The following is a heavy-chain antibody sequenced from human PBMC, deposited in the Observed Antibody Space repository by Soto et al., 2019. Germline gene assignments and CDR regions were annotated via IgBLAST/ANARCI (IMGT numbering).Heavy chain of an antibody. D-gene: IGHD3-3*01. CDR1: GGSISSYY. CDR3: ARRDTSGFLRYFDN. Sequence: SETLSLTCTVSGGSISSYYWSWIRQPAGKGLEWIGRIYTSGSTNYNPSLKSRVTMSVDTSKNQFSLKLSSVTAADTALYYCARRDTSGFLRYFDNWGQGTQVTVSS. CDR2: IYTSGST. V-gene: IGHV4-4*07. J-gene: IGHJ4*02.